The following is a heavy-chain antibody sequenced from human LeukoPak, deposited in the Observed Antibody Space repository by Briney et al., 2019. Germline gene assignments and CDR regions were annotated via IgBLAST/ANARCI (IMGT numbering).Heavy chain of an antibody. CDR3: ARDPNGDYIGAFDM. CDR2: IRGGGGSA. Sequence: GGSLRLSCTASGFTFSAYAMMWVRQAPGKGPEWVSAIRGGGGSAFYADSVKGRFTISRDNSKYTLFLQVNSLRAEDTAVYYCARDPNGDYIGAFDMWGPGTMVTVSS. D-gene: IGHD4-17*01. CDR1: GFTFSAYA. J-gene: IGHJ3*02. V-gene: IGHV3-23*01.